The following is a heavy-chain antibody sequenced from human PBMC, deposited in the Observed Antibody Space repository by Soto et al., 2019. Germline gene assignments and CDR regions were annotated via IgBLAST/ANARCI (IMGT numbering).Heavy chain of an antibody. V-gene: IGHV3-74*01. CDR2: INSDGSST. J-gene: IGHJ4*02. Sequence: ARGSLRLSCAASVFTFSIYWMHWVRQAPGKGLVWVSRINSDGSSTSYADSVKGRFTISRDNAKKTLYLQMNSLRAEDTALYYCARRAPGTFDYWGQGTMFTVSS. CDR3: ARRAPGTFDY. D-gene: IGHD1-1*01. CDR1: VFTFSIYW.